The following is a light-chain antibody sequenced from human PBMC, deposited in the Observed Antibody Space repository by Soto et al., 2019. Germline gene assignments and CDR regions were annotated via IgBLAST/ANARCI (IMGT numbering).Light chain of an antibody. J-gene: IGKJ5*01. CDR3: QQRSNWPIT. V-gene: IGKV3-11*01. CDR2: DAS. Sequence: EIVVIQSPATLSLSPEERATLSCRTSQSVSSYFAWYQQKPGRAPRLLIYDASSRATGIPARFIGSGSGTDFTLTISSLEPEDFAVYYCQQRSNWPITFGQGTRLEIK. CDR1: QSVSSY.